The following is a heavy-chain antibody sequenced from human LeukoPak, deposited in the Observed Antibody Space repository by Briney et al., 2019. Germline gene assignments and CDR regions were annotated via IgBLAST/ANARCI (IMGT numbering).Heavy chain of an antibody. V-gene: IGHV5-51*01. D-gene: IGHD6-13*01. CDR3: ARLGYRKAAGNSFRDY. J-gene: IGHJ4*02. CDR1: GYSFTSYW. CDR2: IYPGDSDT. Sequence: GESLKISCKGSGYSFTSYWIGWVRQMPGKGLECMGIIYPGDSDTRYSPSFQGQITISADKSISTAYLQWSSLKASDTAMYYCARLGYRKAAGNSFRDYWGQGTLVTVSS.